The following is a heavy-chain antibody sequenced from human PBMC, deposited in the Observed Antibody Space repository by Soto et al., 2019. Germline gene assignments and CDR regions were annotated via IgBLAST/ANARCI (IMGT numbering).Heavy chain of an antibody. V-gene: IGHV3-23*01. CDR2: ISGSGGST. J-gene: IGHJ4*02. Sequence: GGSLRLSCAASGFTFSSYAMSWVRQAPGKGLEWVSAISGSGGSTYYADSVKGRFTISRDNSKNTLYLQMNSLRAEDTAAYYCAAFGVVIYYFDYWGQGTLVTVSS. CDR3: AAFGVVIYYFDY. D-gene: IGHD3-3*01. CDR1: GFTFSSYA.